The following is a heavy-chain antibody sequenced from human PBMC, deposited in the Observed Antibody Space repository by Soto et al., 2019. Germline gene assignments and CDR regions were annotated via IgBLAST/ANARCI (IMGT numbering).Heavy chain of an antibody. V-gene: IGHV3-21*01. CDR2: ISSSSSYI. Sequence: GGSLRLSCAASGFTFSSYSMNWVRQAPGKGLEWVSSISSSSSYIYYADSVKGRFTISRDYAKNSLYLQMNSLRAEVTAVYYCARDQIAAAGWFDPWGQGTLVTVSS. J-gene: IGHJ5*02. D-gene: IGHD6-13*01. CDR3: ARDQIAAAGWFDP. CDR1: GFTFSSYS.